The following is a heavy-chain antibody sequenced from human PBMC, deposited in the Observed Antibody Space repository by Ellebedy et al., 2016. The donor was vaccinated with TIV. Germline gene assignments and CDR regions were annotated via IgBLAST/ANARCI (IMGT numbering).Heavy chain of an antibody. J-gene: IGHJ4*02. V-gene: IGHV1-2*02. Sequence: AASVKVSCKASGYTFTGYYIHWVRQAPGQGLEWMAWINPTSGGTNYAQKFQGRVTLTTDTSTSTAYMEVRSLISDDTDVYYCARDMDGYAIELRYFDQWGQGTQVTVSS. CDR3: ARDMDGYAIELRYFDQ. CDR2: INPTSGGT. D-gene: IGHD5-24*01. CDR1: GYTFTGYY.